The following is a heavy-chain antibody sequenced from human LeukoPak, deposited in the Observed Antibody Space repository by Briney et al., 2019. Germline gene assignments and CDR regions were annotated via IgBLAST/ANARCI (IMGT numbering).Heavy chain of an antibody. J-gene: IGHJ5*02. V-gene: IGHV3-30*18. Sequence: GGSLRLSCAASGVTLSPYGMHWVHQAPGKGLEWVAVISYEGGTQHYADSVKGRFIISRDNPRNTLYLQMNILRTEDTAVYYCAKEGTPHVSTWYDLWGQGTQVIVSS. CDR3: AKEGTPHVSTWYDL. D-gene: IGHD3-10*01. CDR1: GVTLSPYG. CDR2: ISYEGGTQ.